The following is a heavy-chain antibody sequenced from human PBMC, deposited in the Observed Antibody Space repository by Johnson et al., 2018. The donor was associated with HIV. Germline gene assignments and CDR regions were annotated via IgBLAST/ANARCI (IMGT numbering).Heavy chain of an antibody. Sequence: VQLVESGGGVVQPGGSLRLSCAASGFTFSSYWMSWVRQAPGKGLEWVANIKQDGSEKYYVDSVKGRFTISRDNAKNSPYLQMNSLRAEDTAVYYCARVRPYNWNDVHAFDIWGQGTMVTVSS. J-gene: IGHJ3*02. V-gene: IGHV3-7*05. D-gene: IGHD1-20*01. CDR2: IKQDGSEK. CDR1: GFTFSSYW. CDR3: ARVRPYNWNDVHAFDI.